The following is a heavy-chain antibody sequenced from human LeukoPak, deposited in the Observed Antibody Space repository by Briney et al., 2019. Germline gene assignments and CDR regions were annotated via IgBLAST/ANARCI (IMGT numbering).Heavy chain of an antibody. CDR3: ARSGYSYGMFDY. CDR2: INAGNGNT. D-gene: IGHD5-18*01. Sequence: LGASVKVSCKASGYTITSYAMHWVRQAPGQRLEWMGWINAGNGNTKYSQKFQGRVTITRDTSASTAYMELSSLRSEDTAVYYCARSGYSYGMFDYWGQGTLVTVSS. V-gene: IGHV1-3*01. J-gene: IGHJ4*02. CDR1: GYTITSYA.